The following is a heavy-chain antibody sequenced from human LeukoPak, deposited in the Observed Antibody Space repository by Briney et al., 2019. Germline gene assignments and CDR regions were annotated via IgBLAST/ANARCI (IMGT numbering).Heavy chain of an antibody. CDR3: AGILDEWGFGKVDY. Sequence: PSQTLSLACTVSGTSINTYSWSWIRQTPGKGLEWIGYVYASGDYNSGINTYNPSLESRVTITVDTSKNQFSLKLSSVTAADTAVYYCAGILDEWGFGKVDYWGQEILVIVSS. V-gene: IGHV4-4*08. J-gene: IGHJ4*02. CDR1: GTSINTYS. CDR2: VYASGDYNSGIN. D-gene: IGHD1-26*01.